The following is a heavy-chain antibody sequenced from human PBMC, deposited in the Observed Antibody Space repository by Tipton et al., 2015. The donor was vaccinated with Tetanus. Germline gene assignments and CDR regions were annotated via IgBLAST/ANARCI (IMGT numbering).Heavy chain of an antibody. D-gene: IGHD4-17*01. J-gene: IGHJ4*02. CDR3: AKADGDSTAFDY. Sequence: AASGFTFSSYGMHWVRQAPGKGLEWVAVISYDGSNKYYADSVKGRFTISRDNSKNTLYLQMNSLRAEDTAVYYCAKADGDSTAFDYWGQGTLVTVSS. V-gene: IGHV3-30*18. CDR2: ISYDGSNK. CDR1: GFTFSSYG.